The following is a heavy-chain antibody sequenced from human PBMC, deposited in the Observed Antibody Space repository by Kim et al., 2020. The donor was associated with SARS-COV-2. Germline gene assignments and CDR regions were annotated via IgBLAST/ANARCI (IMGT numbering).Heavy chain of an antibody. CDR1: GFTFSSYG. Sequence: GGSLRLSCAASGFTFSSYGMHWVRQAPGKGLEWVAVISYDGSNKYYADSVKGRFTISRDNSKNTLYLQMNSLRAEDTAVYYCARDLKKTTYYYDSSGYHDALDIWGQGTMVTVSS. CDR3: ARDLKKTTYYYDSSGYHDALDI. CDR2: ISYDGSNK. J-gene: IGHJ3*02. V-gene: IGHV3-33*05. D-gene: IGHD3-22*01.